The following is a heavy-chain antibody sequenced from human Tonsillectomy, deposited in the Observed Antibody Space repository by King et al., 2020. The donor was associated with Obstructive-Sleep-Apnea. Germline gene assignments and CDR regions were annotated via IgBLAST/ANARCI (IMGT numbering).Heavy chain of an antibody. V-gene: IGHV5-10-1*01. CDR3: ARTSIAVAELDY. CDR1: GYSFTTYW. CDR2: IDPSDSYT. J-gene: IGHJ4*02. Sequence: QLVQSGAEVKKPGESLRISCKGSGYSFTTYWITWVRQMPGKGLEWMGRIDPSDSYTNYNPSFRGHVTISTDKSISTAYLQWSSLRASDTAMYYCARTSIAVAELDYWGQGTLVTVSS. D-gene: IGHD6-19*01.